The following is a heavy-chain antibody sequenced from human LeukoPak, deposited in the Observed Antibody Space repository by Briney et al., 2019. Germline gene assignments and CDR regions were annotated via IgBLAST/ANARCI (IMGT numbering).Heavy chain of an antibody. CDR1: GFTFSSYS. Sequence: GGSLRLSCAASGFTFSSYSMNWVRQAPGKGLEWVSYISSSSTIYYADSVKGRFTISRDNAKNSLYLQMNSLRAEDTAVYYCARDGSIAARQPDVWGQGTTVTVSS. CDR2: ISSSSTI. D-gene: IGHD6-6*01. CDR3: ARDGSIAARQPDV. V-gene: IGHV3-48*01. J-gene: IGHJ6*02.